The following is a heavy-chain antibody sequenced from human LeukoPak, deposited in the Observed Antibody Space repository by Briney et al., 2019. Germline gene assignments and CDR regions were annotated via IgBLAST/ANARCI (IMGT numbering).Heavy chain of an antibody. V-gene: IGHV3-21*01. CDR1: GSTFSSYS. D-gene: IGHD1-26*01. CDR3: ATPRGGATTPRFDY. Sequence: GGSLRLSCAASGSTFSSYSMNWVRQAPGKGLEWVSSISSSSYIYYADSVKGRFTISRDNAKNSLYLQMNSLRAEDTAVYYCATPRGGATTPRFDYWGQGTLVTVSS. J-gene: IGHJ4*02. CDR2: ISSSSYI.